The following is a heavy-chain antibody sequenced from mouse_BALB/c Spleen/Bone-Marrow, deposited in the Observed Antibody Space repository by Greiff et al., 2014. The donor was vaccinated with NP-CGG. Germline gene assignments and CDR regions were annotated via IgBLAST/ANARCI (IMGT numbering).Heavy chain of an antibody. V-gene: IGHV1S130*01. Sequence: VQLQPSGSVLVRPGTSVNLSCKASGFTFTSSWMHWAKQRPGQGLEWIGDIHPNSGNTYYNEKFQGKATLTVDSSSSTAYVDLSSQTSEDSAVYFGERSYRFWYFDVWGAGTTVTVSA. D-gene: IGHD2-14*01. CDR3: ERSYRFWYFDV. CDR2: IHPNSGNT. J-gene: IGHJ1*01. CDR1: GFTFTSSW.